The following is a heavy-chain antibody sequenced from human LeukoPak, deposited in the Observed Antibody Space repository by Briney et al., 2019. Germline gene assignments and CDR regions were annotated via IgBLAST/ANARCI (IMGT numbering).Heavy chain of an antibody. CDR2: IYYSGST. V-gene: IGHV4-61*01. J-gene: IGHJ4*02. CDR1: GGSVSSGNYY. Sequence: SETLSLTCTVSGGSVSSGNYYWSWIRQPPGKGLESIGYIYYSGSTNYNPSLKSRVTISLDTSKSQFSLKLSSVTAADTAVYYCAREFRYYGSGGYYPDYWGQGTLVTVSS. CDR3: AREFRYYGSGGYYPDY. D-gene: IGHD3-10*01.